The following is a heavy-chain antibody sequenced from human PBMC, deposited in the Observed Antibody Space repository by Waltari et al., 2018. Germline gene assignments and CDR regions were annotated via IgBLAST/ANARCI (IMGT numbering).Heavy chain of an antibody. CDR1: GDSVTNGHYY. J-gene: IGHJ4*02. CDR3: ARWAGYCSRASCHLYFDY. CDR2: INDRGSP. V-gene: IGHV4-61*03. D-gene: IGHD2-2*01. Sequence: QLQLQESGPGLVKPSDTLSLTCIVSGDSVTNGHYYWSWIRQPPGKGLEWIGYINDRGSPDYTPSLQSRLTMSVDTSKNPFSLRLRSVTAADTAVYYCARWAGYCSRASCHLYFDYWGQGTLVTVSA.